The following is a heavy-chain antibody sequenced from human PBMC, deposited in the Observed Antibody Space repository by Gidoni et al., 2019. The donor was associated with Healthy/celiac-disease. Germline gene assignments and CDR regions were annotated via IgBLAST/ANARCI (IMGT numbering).Heavy chain of an antibody. J-gene: IGHJ6*02. CDR2: INPNSGGT. Sequence: QVQLVQSGAEVKKPGASVKVSCKASGYTFTGYYMPWVRQAPGQGLEWMGWINPNSGGTNYAQKFQGWVTMTRDTSISTAYMELSRLRSDDTAVYYCAREKSGQTGVYYYYYGMDVWGQGTTVTVSS. CDR3: AREKSGQTGVYYYYYGMDV. D-gene: IGHD1-1*01. CDR1: GYTFTGYY. V-gene: IGHV1-2*04.